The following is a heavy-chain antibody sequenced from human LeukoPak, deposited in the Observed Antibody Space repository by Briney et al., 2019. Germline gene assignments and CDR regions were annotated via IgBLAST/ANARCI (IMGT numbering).Heavy chain of an antibody. V-gene: IGHV3-30*02. CDR3: AKQGVNYYDSSGYDY. CDR2: IRYDGSNK. J-gene: IGHJ4*02. Sequence: GGSLRLSCAASGFTFSSYGMHWVRQAPGKGLEWVAFIRYDGSNKYYADSVKGRFTISRDNSKNTLYLQMNSLRAEDTAVYYCAKQGVNYYDSSGYDYWGQGTLVTVSS. D-gene: IGHD3-22*01. CDR1: GFTFSSYG.